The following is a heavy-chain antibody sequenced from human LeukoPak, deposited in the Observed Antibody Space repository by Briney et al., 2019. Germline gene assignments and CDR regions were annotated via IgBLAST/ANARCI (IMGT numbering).Heavy chain of an antibody. CDR1: GGSISSYY. J-gene: IGHJ4*02. CDR3: ARSVVAGYDFWCGYYSPFDY. V-gene: IGHV4-59*08. Sequence: MTSETLSLTCTVSGGSISSYYWSWIRQPPVKGLEWIGYIYYSGSTNYNPSLKSRVTISVDTSKNQFSLKLSSVTAADTAVYYCARSVVAGYDFWCGYYSPFDYWGQGTLVTVSS. D-gene: IGHD3-3*01. CDR2: IYYSGST.